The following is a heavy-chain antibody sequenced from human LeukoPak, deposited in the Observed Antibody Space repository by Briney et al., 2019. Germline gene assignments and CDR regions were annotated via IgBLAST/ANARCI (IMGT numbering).Heavy chain of an antibody. CDR1: GYSFNTYW. CDR3: ASHQRSRPFDL. D-gene: IGHD1-1*01. Sequence: KPGESLKISCKGSGYSFNTYWIGWVRQMPGEGLEWMGIIYPGDSETRYSPSFQGPVTISAAQSFSTAYLQWSGLKASDTAMYYCASHQRSRPFDLWGQGTLVTVSS. V-gene: IGHV5-51*03. CDR2: IYPGDSET. J-gene: IGHJ4*02.